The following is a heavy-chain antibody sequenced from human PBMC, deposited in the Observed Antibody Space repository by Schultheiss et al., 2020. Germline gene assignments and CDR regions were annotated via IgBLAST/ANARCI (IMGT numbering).Heavy chain of an antibody. CDR2: INPSGGST. D-gene: IGHD6-13*01. V-gene: IGHV1-46*01. CDR3: ARVVGSSWLKWFDP. J-gene: IGHJ5*02. Sequence: ASVKVSCKASGYTFTSYYMHWVRQAPGQGLEWMGIINPSGGSTSYAQKFQGRVTITADESTSTAYMELSSLRSEDTAVYYCARVVGSSWLKWFDPWGQGTLVTVSS. CDR1: GYTFTSYY.